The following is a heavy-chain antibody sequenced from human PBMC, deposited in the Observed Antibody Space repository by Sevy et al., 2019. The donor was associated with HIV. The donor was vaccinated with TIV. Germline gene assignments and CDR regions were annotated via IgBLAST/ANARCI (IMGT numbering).Heavy chain of an antibody. CDR3: ARTPIMITFGGIIDYFDY. D-gene: IGHD3-16*01. Sequence: GESLKISCAASGFTFSNYGMHWVRQAPGKGLEWVAVIWYDGTNKYYADSVKGRFTISRDNSKNTLYLQMNSLRADDTAVYYCARTPIMITFGGIIDYFDYWGRGTLVTVSS. V-gene: IGHV3-33*01. CDR1: GFTFSNYG. CDR2: IWYDGTNK. J-gene: IGHJ4*02.